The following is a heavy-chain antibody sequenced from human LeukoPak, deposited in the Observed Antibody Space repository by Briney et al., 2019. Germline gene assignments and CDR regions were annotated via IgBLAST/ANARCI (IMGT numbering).Heavy chain of an antibody. CDR2: ISYDGSNK. J-gene: IGHJ6*02. D-gene: IGHD6-13*01. Sequence: GRSLRLSCAASGFTFSSYGMHWVRQAPGKGLGWVAVISYDGSNKYYADSVKGRFTISRDNSKNTLYLPMNSLRAEDTAVYYCAKELAAAGTYYYYGMDVWGQGTTVTVSS. V-gene: IGHV3-30*18. CDR3: AKELAAAGTYYYYGMDV. CDR1: GFTFSSYG.